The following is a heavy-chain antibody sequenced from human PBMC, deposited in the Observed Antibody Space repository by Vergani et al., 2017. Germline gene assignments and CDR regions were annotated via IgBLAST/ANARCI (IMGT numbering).Heavy chain of an antibody. CDR1: GYTFSNYY. CDR2: INPSGGHT. CDR3: ARGDYGILTGYRY. D-gene: IGHD3-9*01. Sequence: QVPVVLSGAQVKKSGASVKVSCKTSGYTFSNYYMLWVRQAPGQGLEWMGIINPSGGHTNYAQKFQGRVTMTRDTSTSTVYMELSSLRSEDTAIYYCARGDYGILTGYRYWGQGTLVTVSA. V-gene: IGHV1-46*03. J-gene: IGHJ4*02.